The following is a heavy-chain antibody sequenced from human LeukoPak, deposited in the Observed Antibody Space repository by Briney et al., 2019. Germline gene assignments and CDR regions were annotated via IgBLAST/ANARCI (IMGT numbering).Heavy chain of an antibody. V-gene: IGHV1-2*02. CDR3: ARHINDGAMVRGVKGAFDI. CDR2: INPNSGGT. D-gene: IGHD3-10*01. CDR1: GYTFTGYY. J-gene: IGHJ3*02. Sequence: GASVKVSCKASGYTFTGYYMHWVRQAPGQGLEWMGWINPNSGGTNYAQKFQGRVTMTRDTSISTAYMELSRLRSDDTAVYYCARHINDGAMVRGVKGAFDIWGQGTMVTVSS.